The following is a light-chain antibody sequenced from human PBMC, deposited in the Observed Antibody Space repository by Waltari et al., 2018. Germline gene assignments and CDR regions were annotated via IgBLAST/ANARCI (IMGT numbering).Light chain of an antibody. V-gene: IGLV2-14*03. J-gene: IGLJ1*01. CDR2: NVN. Sequence: QSALTQPASVSGSPGPSITISCTGTSSDIGSYNFVSWYQQHTGKVPRVIIYNVNERHLRISSRFSGSKSGNTASLTISGLQPDDEADYYCGSYRGSNIYVFGTGTKVTVL. CDR1: SSDIGSYNF. CDR3: GSYRGSNIYV.